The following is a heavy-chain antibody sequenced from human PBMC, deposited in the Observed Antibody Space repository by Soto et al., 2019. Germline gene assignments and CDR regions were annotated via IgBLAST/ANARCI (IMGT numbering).Heavy chain of an antibody. CDR3: ASAAYGGNWIYYFDY. D-gene: IGHD2-15*01. J-gene: IGHJ4*02. CDR2: IIPIFGTA. V-gene: IGHV1-69*12. CDR1: GGTFSSYA. Sequence: QVQLVQSGAAVKKPGSSVKVSCKASGGTFSSYAISWVRQAPGQGLEWMGGIIPIFGTANYAQKFQGRVTITADESTSTAYMELSSLRSEDTAVYYCASAAYGGNWIYYFDYWGQGTLVTVSS.